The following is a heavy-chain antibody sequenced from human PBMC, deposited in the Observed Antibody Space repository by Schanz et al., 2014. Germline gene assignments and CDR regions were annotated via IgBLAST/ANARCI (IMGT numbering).Heavy chain of an antibody. Sequence: VQLEQSGAEVKKPGSSVKVSCKASGGTFSSFGINWVRQAPGQGLEWMGRIIPSLGLAKYEQKFQDKVTITADRSTTTAYMELSGLRSEDTAVYYCARDRLECGAECYSVEVFEIWGQGTLVTVSS. CDR3: ARDRLECGAECYSVEVFEI. D-gene: IGHD2-21*01. CDR1: GGTFSSFG. CDR2: IIPSLGLA. J-gene: IGHJ4*02. V-gene: IGHV1-69*04.